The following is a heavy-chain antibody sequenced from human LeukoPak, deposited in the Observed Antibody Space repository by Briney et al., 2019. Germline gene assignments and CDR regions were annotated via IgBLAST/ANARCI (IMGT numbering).Heavy chain of an antibody. J-gene: IGHJ3*02. CDR3: AREYYDCSGYWGRDDAFDI. D-gene: IGHD3-22*01. CDR1: GFTFSSYA. Sequence: GGSLRLSCAASGFTFSSYAMSWVRQAPGKGLEWVSAISGSGGSTYYADSVKGRFTISRDNSKNTLYLQMNSLRAEDTAVYYCAREYYDCSGYWGRDDAFDIWGQGTMVTVSS. V-gene: IGHV3-23*01. CDR2: ISGSGGST.